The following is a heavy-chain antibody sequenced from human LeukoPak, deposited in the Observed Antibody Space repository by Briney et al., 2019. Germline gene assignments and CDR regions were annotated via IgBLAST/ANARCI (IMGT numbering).Heavy chain of an antibody. V-gene: IGHV3-66*01. CDR1: GFTVSSNY. Sequence: PGGSLRLSCAASGFTVSSNYMSWVRQAPGKGLEWVSVIYSGGSTYYADSVKGRFTISRDNSKNTLYLQMNSLRAEDTAVYYCARAVIPYNFDYWGQGTLVTVSS. CDR2: IYSGGST. D-gene: IGHD4-4*01. CDR3: ARAVIPYNFDY. J-gene: IGHJ4*02.